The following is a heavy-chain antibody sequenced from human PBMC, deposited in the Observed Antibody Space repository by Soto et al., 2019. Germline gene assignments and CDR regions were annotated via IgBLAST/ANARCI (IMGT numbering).Heavy chain of an antibody. CDR1: GYTFTSYG. Sequence: ASVKVSCKASGYTFTSYGISWVRQAPGQGLEWMGWISAYNGNTNYAQKLQGRVTMTTDTSTSTAYMELRSLRSDDTAVYNSAKCGYSGYGGSFFDYWGQGTLVTVSS. D-gene: IGHD5-12*01. J-gene: IGHJ4*02. CDR2: ISAYNGNT. CDR3: AKCGYSGYGGSFFDY. V-gene: IGHV1-18*04.